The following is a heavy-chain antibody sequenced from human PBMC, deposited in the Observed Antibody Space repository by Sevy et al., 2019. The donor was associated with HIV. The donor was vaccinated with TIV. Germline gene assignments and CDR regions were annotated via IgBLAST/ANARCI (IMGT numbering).Heavy chain of an antibody. D-gene: IGHD5-18*01. V-gene: IGHV3-21*01. CDR3: ARDLGGYSYGPIDY. CDR1: GFTFSSYS. Sequence: GGSPRLSCAASGFTFSSYSMNWVRQAPGKGLEWVSSISSSSSYIYYADSVKGRFTISRDNAKNSLYLQMNSLRAEDTAVYYCARDLGGYSYGPIDYWGQGTLVTVSS. J-gene: IGHJ4*02. CDR2: ISSSSSYI.